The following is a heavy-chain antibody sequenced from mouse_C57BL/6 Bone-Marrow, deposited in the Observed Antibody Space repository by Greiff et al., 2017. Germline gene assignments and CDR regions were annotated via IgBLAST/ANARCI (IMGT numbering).Heavy chain of an antibody. CDR1: GFTFSSYA. V-gene: IGHV5-9-1*02. D-gene: IGHD3-1*01. Sequence: LVESGEGLVKPGGSLKLSCAASGFTFSSYAMSWVRQTPEKRLEWVAYISSGGDYIYYADTVKGRFTISRDNARNTLYLQMSSLKSEDTAMYYCTRGLPLNYAMDYWGQGTSVTVSA. J-gene: IGHJ4*01. CDR2: ISSGGDYI. CDR3: TRGLPLNYAMDY.